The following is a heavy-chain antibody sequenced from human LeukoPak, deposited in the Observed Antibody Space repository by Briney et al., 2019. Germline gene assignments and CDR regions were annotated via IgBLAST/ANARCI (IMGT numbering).Heavy chain of an antibody. D-gene: IGHD4-23*01. CDR2: IIPILGIA. V-gene: IGHV1-69*04. J-gene: IGHJ3*02. CDR3: ARDVTTVVTPYAFDI. Sequence: ASVKVSCKASGGTFSSYAISWVRQAPGQGLEWMGRIIPILGIANYAQKFQGRVTITADKSTSTAYMELSSLRSEDTAVYYCARDVTTVVTPYAFDIWGQGTMVTVSS. CDR1: GGTFSSYA.